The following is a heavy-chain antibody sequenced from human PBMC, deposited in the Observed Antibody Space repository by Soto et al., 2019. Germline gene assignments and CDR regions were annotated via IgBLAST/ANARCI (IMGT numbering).Heavy chain of an antibody. CDR2: INVDGSAT. J-gene: IGHJ4*02. CDR3: ARDRGSYNGIFDY. V-gene: IGHV3-74*01. CDR1: GFIFSNYW. D-gene: IGHD2-15*01. Sequence: EVHLVESGGGLVQPGGSLRLSCAASGFIFSNYWMHWVRQVPGKGLVWVSRINVDGSATHYADSVQGRFTISRDNAKNILYLQMTNLSAEDTAVYYCARDRGSYNGIFDYWGQGTLVTVSS.